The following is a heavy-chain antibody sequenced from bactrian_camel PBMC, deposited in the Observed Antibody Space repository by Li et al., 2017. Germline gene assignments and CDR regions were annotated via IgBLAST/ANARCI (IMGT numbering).Heavy chain of an antibody. CDR2: IAKVSGT. CDR1: GMVYFEYC. V-gene: IGHV3S53*01. Sequence: HVQLVESGGGSVQAGGSLRLSCVATGMVYFEYCMAWFREAPGKEREGVAAIAKVSGTRYAESVKGRFVISRDNAKNTLYLQMNGLKPEDTAMYYCAAARWYGGTWSFAPQYHHWGQGTQVTVS. J-gene: IGHJ4*01. CDR3: AAARWYGGTWSFAPQYHH. D-gene: IGHD6*01.